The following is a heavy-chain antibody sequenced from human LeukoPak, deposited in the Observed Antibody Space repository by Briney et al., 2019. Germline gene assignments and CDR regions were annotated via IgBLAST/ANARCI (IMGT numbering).Heavy chain of an antibody. CDR3: TRGSYGDYEY. D-gene: IGHD4-17*01. Sequence: GGSLRLSCAASGFTFSSYGMHWVRQAPGKGLEWVAVIWYGGSNKYYADSVKGRFTISRDNSKNTLYLQMNSLRAEDTAVYYCTRGSYGDYEYWGQGTLVTVSS. V-gene: IGHV3-33*08. CDR2: IWYGGSNK. CDR1: GFTFSSYG. J-gene: IGHJ4*02.